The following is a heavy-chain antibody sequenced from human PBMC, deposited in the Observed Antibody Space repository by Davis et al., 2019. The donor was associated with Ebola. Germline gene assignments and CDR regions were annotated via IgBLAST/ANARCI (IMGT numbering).Heavy chain of an antibody. J-gene: IGHJ3*02. D-gene: IGHD6-19*01. CDR2: ISSSSSTI. Sequence: GGSLRLSCAASGFTFSSYSMNWVRQAPGKGLEWVSYISSSSSTIYYADSVKGRFTISRDNAKNSLYLQMKSLRAEDTAVYYCARSYSGGWYGWWDAFDIWGQGTMVTVSS. CDR1: GFTFSSYS. V-gene: IGHV3-48*04. CDR3: ARSYSGGWYGWWDAFDI.